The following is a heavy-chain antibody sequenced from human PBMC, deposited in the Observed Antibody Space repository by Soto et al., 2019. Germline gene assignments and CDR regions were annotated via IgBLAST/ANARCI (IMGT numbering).Heavy chain of an antibody. CDR1: GFTFSDYY. CDR2: ISSSGSTI. V-gene: IGHV3-11*01. CDR3: ARARNDDYIWGSYPNLLRKREFDY. J-gene: IGHJ4*02. D-gene: IGHD3-16*02. Sequence: GGSLRLSCAASGFTFSDYYMSWIRQAPGKGLEWVSYISSSGSTIYYADSVKGRFTISRDNAKNSLYLQMNSLRAEDTAVYYCARARNDDYIWGSYPNLLRKREFDYWGQGTLVTVSS.